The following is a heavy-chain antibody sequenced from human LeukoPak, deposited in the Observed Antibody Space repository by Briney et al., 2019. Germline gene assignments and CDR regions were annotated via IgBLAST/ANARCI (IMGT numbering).Heavy chain of an antibody. V-gene: IGHV3-21*01. D-gene: IGHD3-22*01. CDR2: ISSSSSYI. Sequence: PGGSLRLSCAASGFTFSSYSMKWVRPAPGKGLEWVSSISSSSSYIYYADSVKGRFTISRDNAKNAPYLQMNSLRAEDTAVYYCARDLYYYDSSGYDYWGQGTLVTVSS. CDR3: ARDLYYYDSSGYDY. J-gene: IGHJ4*02. CDR1: GFTFSSYS.